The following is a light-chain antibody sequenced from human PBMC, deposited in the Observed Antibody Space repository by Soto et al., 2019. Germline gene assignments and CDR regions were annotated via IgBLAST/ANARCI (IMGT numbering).Light chain of an antibody. J-gene: IGKJ5*01. V-gene: IGKV3-11*01. CDR3: QQRSNWSSIT. CDR1: QSVSSY. Sequence: EIVLTQSPATLSLSPGERATLSCRASQSVSSYLAWYQQKPGQAPRLLIYDASNRATGIPARFSGSGSGTDFTLTISSLEPEDVAVYYCQQRSNWSSITFGQGTRLEIK. CDR2: DAS.